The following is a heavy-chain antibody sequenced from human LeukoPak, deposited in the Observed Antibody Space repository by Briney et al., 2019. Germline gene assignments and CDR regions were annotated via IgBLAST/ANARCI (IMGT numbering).Heavy chain of an antibody. CDR1: GFTFSSYW. V-gene: IGHV3-74*01. Sequence: GGSLRLSCAASGFTFSSYWMHWVRQAPGKGLMWVSRINMDGSTTNYADSVKGRFTISRDNAKNTLYLEMNSLRAEDTAEYFCANGAFRLYYVDVWGKGTTVTVSS. J-gene: IGHJ6*03. CDR2: INMDGSTT. CDR3: ANGAFRLYYVDV. D-gene: IGHD2/OR15-2a*01.